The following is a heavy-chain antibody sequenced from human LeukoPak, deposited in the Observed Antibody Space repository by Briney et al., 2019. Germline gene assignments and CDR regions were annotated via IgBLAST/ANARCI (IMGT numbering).Heavy chain of an antibody. CDR3: ARDARGTGYDWGYYYMDV. J-gene: IGHJ6*03. CDR2: IYTSGST. CDR1: GNSISSGDNY. V-gene: IGHV4-61*02. D-gene: IGHD5-12*01. Sequence: SETLSLTCTVSGNSISSGDNYWSWIRQPAGKGLEWIGRIYTSGSTNYNPSLKSRVTISGDTSKNQFSLRLSSVTAADTAVYYCARDARGTGYDWGYYYMDVWGKGTTVTVSS.